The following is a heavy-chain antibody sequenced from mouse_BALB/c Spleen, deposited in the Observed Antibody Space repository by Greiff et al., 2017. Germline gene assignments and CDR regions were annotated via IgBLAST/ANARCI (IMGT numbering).Heavy chain of an antibody. D-gene: IGHD2-12*01. CDR1: GYSITSDYA. V-gene: IGHV3-2*02. Sequence: DVQLQESGPGLVKPSQSLSLTCTVTGYSITSDYAWNWIRQFPGNKLEWMGYISYSGSTSYNPSLKSRISITRDTSKNQFFLQLNSVTTEDTATYYCARLRRNYAMDYWGQGTSVTVSS. CDR2: ISYSGST. CDR3: ARLRRNYAMDY. J-gene: IGHJ4*01.